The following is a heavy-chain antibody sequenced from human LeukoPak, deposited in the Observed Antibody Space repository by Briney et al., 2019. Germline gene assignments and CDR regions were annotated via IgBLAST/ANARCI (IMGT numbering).Heavy chain of an antibody. V-gene: IGHV1-46*01. CDR2: INPSGGST. CDR1: GYTFTSYY. J-gene: IGHJ4*02. Sequence: ASVKVSCKASGYTFTSYYMHWVRQAPGQGLEWMGTINPSGGSTSYAQKFQGRVTMTRDTSTSTVYMELSSLRSEDTAVYYCARGDAQGGGVIVITFDYWGQGTLVTVSS. CDR3: ARGDAQGGGVIVITFDY. D-gene: IGHD3-16*02.